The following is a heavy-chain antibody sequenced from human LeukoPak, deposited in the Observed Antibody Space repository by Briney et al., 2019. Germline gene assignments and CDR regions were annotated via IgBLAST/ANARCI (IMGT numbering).Heavy chain of an antibody. CDR2: VSYSGST. CDR3: ARLHRSGVYFDF. Sequence: PSETLSLTCAVSDDSMSSHYWSWIRQPPGKRLEWIGYVSYSGSTNYNPSLKSRVTISIDTSTNQFSLNLSSVTAADTAVYYCARLHRSGVYFDFWGQGTLVTVSS. J-gene: IGHJ4*02. CDR1: DDSMSSHY. D-gene: IGHD3-10*01. V-gene: IGHV4-59*11.